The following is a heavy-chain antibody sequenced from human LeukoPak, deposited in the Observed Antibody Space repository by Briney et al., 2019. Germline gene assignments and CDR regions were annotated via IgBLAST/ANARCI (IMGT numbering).Heavy chain of an antibody. CDR3: TRVDTAMSAFDP. Sequence: SETLSLTCAVSGGSFSDNYWTWIRQLPGKGLEWIGQINHSGTTNYNPSLKSRVTILVDTSKNQFSLKLSSVTAADTAVYYCTRVDTAMSAFDPWGQGTLVTVSS. CDR2: INHSGTT. CDR1: GGSFSDNY. D-gene: IGHD5-18*01. V-gene: IGHV4-34*01. J-gene: IGHJ5*02.